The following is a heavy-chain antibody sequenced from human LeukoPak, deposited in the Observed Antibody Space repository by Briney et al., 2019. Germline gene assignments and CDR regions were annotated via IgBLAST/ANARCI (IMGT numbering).Heavy chain of an antibody. CDR3: ARDCTGRFSRDWVDP. D-gene: IGHD2-8*02. CDR1: GYSINSDYY. CDR2: IYYSGIT. V-gene: IGHV4-38-2*02. Sequence: PSETLSLTCTVSGYSINSDYYWGWIRQPPGKGLEWIGSIYYSGITYYNPSLKCRVTISVDTSKNQISLKLRSVTAADTAVYYCARDCTGRFSRDWVDPWGQGTLVTVSS. J-gene: IGHJ5*02.